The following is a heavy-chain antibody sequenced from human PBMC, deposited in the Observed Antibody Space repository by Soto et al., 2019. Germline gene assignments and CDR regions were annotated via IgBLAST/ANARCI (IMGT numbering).Heavy chain of an antibody. CDR2: IYYSGST. D-gene: IGHD2-2*01. CDR1: GGSISSGDYY. Sequence: SETLSLTCTVSGGSISSGDYYWSWIRQPPGKGLEWIGYIYYSGSTHYNPSLESRVTVSVDTSQNHFSLKVSSVTVADTAVYYCARLGGFCSSTNCYGYYAMEVRGQGTTVTVSS. CDR3: ARLGGFCSSTNCYGYYAMEV. J-gene: IGHJ6*02. V-gene: IGHV4-30-4*01.